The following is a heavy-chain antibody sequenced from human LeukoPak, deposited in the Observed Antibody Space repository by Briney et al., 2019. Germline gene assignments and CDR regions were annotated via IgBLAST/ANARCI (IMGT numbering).Heavy chain of an antibody. CDR2: INPSDGST. CDR3: ARVHPITMIVVGAFDI. D-gene: IGHD3-22*01. V-gene: IGHV1-46*01. CDR1: GYTFTSYY. J-gene: IGHJ3*02. Sequence: GASVKVSCKASGYTFTSYYMHWVRQAPGQGLEWMGIINPSDGSTSYAQKFQGRVTMTRDTSTSTVYMELSSLRSEDTVVYYCARVHPITMIVVGAFDIWGQGTMVTVSS.